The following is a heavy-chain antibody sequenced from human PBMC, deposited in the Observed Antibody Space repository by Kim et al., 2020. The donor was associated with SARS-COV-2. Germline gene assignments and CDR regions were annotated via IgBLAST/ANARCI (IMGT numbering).Heavy chain of an antibody. CDR1: GDSVTNSNYY. CDR3: ARVDYLGWFDS. V-gene: IGHV4-61*03. Sequence: SETLSLTCSVSGDSVTNSNYYWSWIRQPPGEGLVWIGYIYYSGTTNYNPSLNSRVTISLDTSKNHCSLKLTSLTAADTAMYYCARVDYLGWFDSWGRGT. J-gene: IGHJ5*01. D-gene: IGHD4-17*01. CDR2: IYYSGTT.